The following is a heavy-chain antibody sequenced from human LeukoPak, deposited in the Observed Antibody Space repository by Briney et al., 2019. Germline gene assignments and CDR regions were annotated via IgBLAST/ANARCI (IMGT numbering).Heavy chain of an antibody. D-gene: IGHD5-18*01. CDR2: IIPIFGTA. CDR1: GGTFSSYA. CDR3: ARPDEDRGYSFGYNY. V-gene: IGHV1-69*13. J-gene: IGHJ4*02. Sequence: SVKVSCKASGGTFSSYAISWVRQAPGQGLEWMGGIIPIFGTANYAQKFQGRVTITADESTSTAYMELSSLRSEDTAVYYCARPDEDRGYSFGYNYWGQGTLVTVSS.